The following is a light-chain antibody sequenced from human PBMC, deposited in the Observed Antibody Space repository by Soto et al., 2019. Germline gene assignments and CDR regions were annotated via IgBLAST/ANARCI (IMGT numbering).Light chain of an antibody. CDR2: RNN. Sequence: QSVLTQPPSASGTPGQRVTISCSGSSSNIGSNYVYWYQQLPGTAPKLLIYRNNQRPSGVPDRFSGSKSGTSASLAISGLRSEHEADYYCAAWDDSPSGYGFGTGTKVTVL. CDR1: SSNIGSNY. V-gene: IGLV1-47*01. CDR3: AAWDDSPSGYG. J-gene: IGLJ1*01.